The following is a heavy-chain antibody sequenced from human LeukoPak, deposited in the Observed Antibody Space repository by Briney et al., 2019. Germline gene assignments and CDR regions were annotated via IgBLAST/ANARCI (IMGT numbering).Heavy chain of an antibody. Sequence: GGSLRLSCAGSGFPFSSHGMNWVRQAPGKGLEWVSGISPGGGPTYYADSVRGRFTISRDDSKNTLYLQMQNLRAEDTAVYYCAKDGAWLRFDDWGQGILVTVSS. D-gene: IGHD5-12*01. CDR3: AKDGAWLRFDD. V-gene: IGHV3-23*01. CDR1: GFPFSSHG. J-gene: IGHJ4*02. CDR2: ISPGGGPT.